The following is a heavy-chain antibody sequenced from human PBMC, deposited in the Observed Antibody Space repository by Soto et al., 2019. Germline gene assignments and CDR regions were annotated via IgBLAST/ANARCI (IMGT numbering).Heavy chain of an antibody. Sequence: PSYTLSLTFAVYGGTFRRYYWRWIRQPPGKGLEWIGEIHHSGSTNYNPSLKSRVTISVDTSRNQFSLKLSSVTAADTAVYYCASGNNYSWFDPWGQGTLVTVSS. D-gene: IGHD3-10*01. V-gene: IGHV4-34*01. CDR3: ASGNNYSWFDP. J-gene: IGHJ5*02. CDR2: IHHSGST. CDR1: GGTFRRYY.